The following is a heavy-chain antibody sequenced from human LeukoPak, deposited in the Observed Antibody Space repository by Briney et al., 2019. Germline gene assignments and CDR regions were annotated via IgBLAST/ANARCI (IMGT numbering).Heavy chain of an antibody. J-gene: IGHJ4*02. CDR3: AKDARRTFGISSGLYRGSYYFDY. CDR1: GCTFSSYG. CDR2: IRYEGSNK. Sequence: GGALRLSCAASGCTFSSYGIHWVRQAPGKGLEGVAFIRYEGSNKYYAYSVNGRFTISRDNSKNTLYIQINSLRDEDTAVYYCAKDARRTFGISSGLYRGSYYFDYWGQGTLVTVSS. D-gene: IGHD6-19*01. V-gene: IGHV3-30*02.